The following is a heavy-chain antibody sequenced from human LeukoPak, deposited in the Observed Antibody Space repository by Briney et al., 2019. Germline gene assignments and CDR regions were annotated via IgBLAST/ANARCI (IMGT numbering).Heavy chain of an antibody. J-gene: IGHJ4*02. CDR2: MNPNSGNT. Sequence: ASVKVSCNASGYTFTSYDINWVRRATGQGLEWMGWMNPNSGNTGYAQKFQGRVTMSRNTSISTAYMELSSLRSEDTAVYYCAREDMSETSDYWGQGTLVTVSS. CDR1: GYTFTSYD. CDR3: AREDMSETSDY. D-gene: IGHD2-15*01. V-gene: IGHV1-8*01.